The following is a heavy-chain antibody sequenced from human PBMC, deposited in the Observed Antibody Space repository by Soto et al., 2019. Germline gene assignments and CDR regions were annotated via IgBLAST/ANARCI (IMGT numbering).Heavy chain of an antibody. CDR2: INAANGNT. Sequence: QVQLVQSGAEVKRPGASVKVSCAASGYTFRSHALHWVRLAPGQRLEWMGWINAANGNTKYSQKFQDRVTITRDISPTTGYMELSSLTSEDTAVYYLSTLDALLPTTLGGFDHWGQGTLVTVFS. CDR3: STLDALLPTTLGGFDH. J-gene: IGHJ4*02. D-gene: IGHD1-26*01. V-gene: IGHV1-3*01. CDR1: GYTFRSHA.